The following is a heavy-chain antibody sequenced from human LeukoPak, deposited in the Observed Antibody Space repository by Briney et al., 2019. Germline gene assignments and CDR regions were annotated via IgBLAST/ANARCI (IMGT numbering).Heavy chain of an antibody. J-gene: IGHJ4*02. CDR3: AGRAELGRGFDY. CDR2: IKHDGSEE. D-gene: IGHD3-16*01. V-gene: IGHV3-7*02. Sequence: GGSLRLSCAASGFTFNIFWMSWVRQAPGKGLEWVANIKHDGSEEYYGDSVRGRFTISRDNANNSIILQMNSLRGEDTAVYYCAGRAELGRGFDYWSQGTLVTVSS. CDR1: GFTFNIFW.